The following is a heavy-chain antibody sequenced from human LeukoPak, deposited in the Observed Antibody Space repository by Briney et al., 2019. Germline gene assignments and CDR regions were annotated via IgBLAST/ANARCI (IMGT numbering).Heavy chain of an antibody. V-gene: IGHV3-23*01. J-gene: IGHJ4*02. Sequence: GGSLRLSCAASGFTFSSYAMSWVRQAPGKGLEWVSAISGSGGSTYYADSVKGRFTISRDNSKNTLYLQMNSLRAEDTAVYYCAKDSAEYCSSTSCSWFDYWGQGTLVTASS. CDR1: GFTFSSYA. D-gene: IGHD2-2*01. CDR3: AKDSAEYCSSTSCSWFDY. CDR2: ISGSGGST.